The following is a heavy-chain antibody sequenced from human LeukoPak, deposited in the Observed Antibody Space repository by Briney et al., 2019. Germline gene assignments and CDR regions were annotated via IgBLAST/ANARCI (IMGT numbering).Heavy chain of an antibody. D-gene: IGHD3-22*01. J-gene: IGHJ3*02. V-gene: IGHV1-24*01. Sequence: GASVKVSCKVSGYTLTELSMHWVRQAPGKGLEWMGGFDPEDSETIYAQKFQGRVTMTEDTSTDTAYMELSSLRSEDTAVYYCATPLGSSGSTDAFDIWGQGTMVTVSS. CDR2: FDPEDSET. CDR1: GYTLTELS. CDR3: ATPLGSSGSTDAFDI.